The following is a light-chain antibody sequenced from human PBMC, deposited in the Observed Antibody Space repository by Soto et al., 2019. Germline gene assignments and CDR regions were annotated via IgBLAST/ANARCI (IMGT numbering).Light chain of an antibody. J-gene: IGKJ4*01. CDR2: AAY. CDR1: QSISSY. V-gene: IGKV1-39*01. Sequence: DIQMTQSPSSLSASVGDRVTITCRASQSISSYLYWYQQKPGKAPTLMVFAAYSLQSGVPSRFSGSGSGTDFTLTISSLQPEDFETYYCQQSYSPPPTFGGGTKVDIK. CDR3: QQSYSPPPT.